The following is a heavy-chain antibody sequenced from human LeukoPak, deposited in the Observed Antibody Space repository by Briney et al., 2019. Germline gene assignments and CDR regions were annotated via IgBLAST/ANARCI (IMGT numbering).Heavy chain of an antibody. Sequence: GGSLRLSCAASGFTFSSYAMSWVRQAPGKGLEWISHISSSSSTIYYTDSVKGRFTISRDNAKSSLYLQMNSLRAEDTAVYYCARGFCSGGNCPHFDYCGQGTLVTVSS. CDR1: GFTFSSYA. V-gene: IGHV3-48*04. CDR2: ISSSSSTI. D-gene: IGHD2-15*01. CDR3: ARGFCSGGNCPHFDY. J-gene: IGHJ4*02.